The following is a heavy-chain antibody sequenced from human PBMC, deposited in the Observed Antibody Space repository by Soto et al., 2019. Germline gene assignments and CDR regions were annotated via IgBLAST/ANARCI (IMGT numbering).Heavy chain of an antibody. CDR3: ARLSNYNYYYYGMDV. V-gene: IGHV3-53*01. CDR1: GFTVSGNY. D-gene: IGHD4-4*01. CDR2: IYSGGST. Sequence: GGSLRLSCAASGFTVSGNYMSWVRQAPGKGLEWVSVIYSGGSTYYADSVKGRFTISRDNSKNTLYLQMNSLRAEDTAVYYCARLSNYNYYYYGMDVWGQGTTVTVSS. J-gene: IGHJ6*02.